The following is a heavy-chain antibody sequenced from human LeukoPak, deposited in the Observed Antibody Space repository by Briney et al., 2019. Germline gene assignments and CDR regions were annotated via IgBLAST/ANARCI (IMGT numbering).Heavy chain of an antibody. D-gene: IGHD3-22*01. CDR2: ISGSGGST. CDR3: AKTHRTYYYDSSGYNDAFDI. CDR1: GFTFSTYG. V-gene: IGHV3-23*01. J-gene: IGHJ3*02. Sequence: GGSLRLSCAASGFTFSTYGMSWVRQAPGKGLEWVSAISGSGGSTYYADSVKGRFTISRDNSKNTLYLQMNSLRAEDTAVYYCAKTHRTYYYDSSGYNDAFDIWGQGTMVTVSS.